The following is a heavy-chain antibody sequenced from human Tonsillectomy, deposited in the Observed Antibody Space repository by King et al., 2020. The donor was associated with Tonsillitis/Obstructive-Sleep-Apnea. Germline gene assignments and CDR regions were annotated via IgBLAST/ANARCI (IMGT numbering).Heavy chain of an antibody. Sequence: VQLVESGGGVHQPGRSLRLSCAASGFTFTNYVMHWVRQAPGKVLEWVAVISYDGSNKYYAASVRGRFTISRDNSENRLYLQMNTLRAEDTAVYYCAKEQYYYDSSSTDYMDVWGKGTTVTVSS. D-gene: IGHD3-22*01. CDR2: ISYDGSNK. J-gene: IGHJ6*03. CDR3: AKEQYYYDSSSTDYMDV. V-gene: IGHV3-30*18. CDR1: GFTFTNYV.